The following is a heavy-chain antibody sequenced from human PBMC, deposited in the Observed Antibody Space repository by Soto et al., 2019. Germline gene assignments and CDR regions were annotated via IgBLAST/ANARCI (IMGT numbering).Heavy chain of an antibody. J-gene: IGHJ6*02. CDR1: GFSLSTSGVG. Sequence: SGPTLVNPTQTLTLTCTFSGFSLSTSGVGVGWIRQPPGKALEWLALIYWNDDKRYSPSLKSRLTITKDTSKSQVVLTMTNMDPVDTATYYCAHRVVSSSQYYYYYYGMDVWGQGTTVTVSS. V-gene: IGHV2-5*01. CDR2: IYWNDDK. CDR3: AHRVVSSSQYYYYYYGMDV. D-gene: IGHD6-6*01.